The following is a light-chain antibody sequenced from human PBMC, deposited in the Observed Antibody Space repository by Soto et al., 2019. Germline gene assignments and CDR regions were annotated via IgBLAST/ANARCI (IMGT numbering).Light chain of an antibody. V-gene: IGKV1-9*01. Sequence: DIQLTQSPSFLSASVGDRVTITCRASQGISSYLAWYQQKPGKAPKLLIYAASTLQSGVPSRFSGSGSGTEFTLTISSLQPDDFSTYYCQQLNSYRFTFGPGTKVDIK. CDR3: QQLNSYRFT. J-gene: IGKJ3*01. CDR1: QGISSY. CDR2: AAS.